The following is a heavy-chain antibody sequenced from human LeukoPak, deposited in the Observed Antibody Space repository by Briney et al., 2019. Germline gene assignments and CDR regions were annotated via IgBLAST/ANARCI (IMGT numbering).Heavy chain of an antibody. Sequence: SETLSLTCAVYGGSFSGYYWSWLRHPPGKGLEWIGEINHSGNTNYKSSLESRVTKSRDTSKNQFSLKLSSVTAADTAVYYCARAPYYDNSGYYYFLDSWGQGTLVTVSS. CDR2: INHSGNT. V-gene: IGHV4-34*01. CDR1: GGSFSGYY. D-gene: IGHD3-22*01. J-gene: IGHJ4*02. CDR3: ARAPYYDNSGYYYFLDS.